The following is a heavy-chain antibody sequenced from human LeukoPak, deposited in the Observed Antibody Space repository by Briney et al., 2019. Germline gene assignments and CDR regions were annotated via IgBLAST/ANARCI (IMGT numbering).Heavy chain of an antibody. CDR2: IYYSGST. Sequence: SETLSLTCTVSGGTISSYDRSWVRQPPGKGLEWIGYIYYSGSTNYNPSLKSRVTISVDTSKNQFSLTLSSVTAADTAVYYCARLYDSSGYYPNFDYWGQGTLVTVSS. J-gene: IGHJ4*02. D-gene: IGHD3-22*01. V-gene: IGHV4-59*08. CDR1: GGTISSYD. CDR3: ARLYDSSGYYPNFDY.